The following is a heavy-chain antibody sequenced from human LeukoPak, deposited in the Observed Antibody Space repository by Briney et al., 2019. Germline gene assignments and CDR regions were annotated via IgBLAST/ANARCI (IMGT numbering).Heavy chain of an antibody. J-gene: IGHJ4*02. Sequence: GASVKVSCKASGYTFTRYYIHWVRQAPGQGLEWMGMINPSGFTTTYAQKFQGRVAMTRDMSTSTVYMQLSSLRSGDTAVYYCARDLKGYSDTSGYLPLGYWGQGTLVTVSS. CDR2: INPSGFTT. CDR1: GYTFTRYY. V-gene: IGHV1-46*01. D-gene: IGHD3-22*01. CDR3: ARDLKGYSDTSGYLPLGY.